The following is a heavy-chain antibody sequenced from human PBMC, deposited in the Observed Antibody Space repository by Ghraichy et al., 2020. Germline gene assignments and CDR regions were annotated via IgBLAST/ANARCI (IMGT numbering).Heavy chain of an antibody. J-gene: IGHJ4*02. D-gene: IGHD1-26*01. CDR1: GFTFSSYT. CDR2: ISCGSGYI. V-gene: IGHV3-21*01. CDR3: ARLYSGGYYDY. Sequence: WGSLRLSCAASGFTFSSYTMNWIRQAPGKGLEWVSSISCGSGYIYYADSVKGRFTISRDNAKNSLYLQMNSLRAEDTAMYYCARLYSGGYYDYWGQGTLVTVSS.